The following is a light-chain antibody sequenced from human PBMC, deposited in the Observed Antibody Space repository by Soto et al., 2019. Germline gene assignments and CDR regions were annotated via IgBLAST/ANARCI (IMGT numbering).Light chain of an antibody. CDR3: QSYDSSDHEVV. CDR1: SCSIASNY. CDR2: EDN. J-gene: IGLJ3*02. Sequence: NFMLTQPHSVSESPGKTVTISCTRSSCSIASNYVQWYQQRPGSAPTTLIYEDNQRPSGVPDRFSGSIDSSSNSASLTISGLETEDEADYYCQSYDSSDHEVVFGGGTKLTVL. V-gene: IGLV6-57*04.